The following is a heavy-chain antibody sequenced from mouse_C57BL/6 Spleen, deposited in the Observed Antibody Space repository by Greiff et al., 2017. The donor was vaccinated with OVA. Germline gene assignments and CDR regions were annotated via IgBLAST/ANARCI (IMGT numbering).Heavy chain of an antibody. CDR2: IDPSDSET. D-gene: IGHD1-1*01. J-gene: IGHJ2*01. V-gene: IGHV1-52*01. CDR3: ARGNYDGSSYYFDY. Sequence: QVQLQQPGAELVRPGSSVKLSCKASGYTFTSYWMHWVKQRPIQGLEWIGNIDPSDSETHYNQKFKDKATLTVDKSSSTAYMQLSSLTSEDSAVYYCARGNYDGSSYYFDYWGQGTTLTVSS. CDR1: GYTFTSYW.